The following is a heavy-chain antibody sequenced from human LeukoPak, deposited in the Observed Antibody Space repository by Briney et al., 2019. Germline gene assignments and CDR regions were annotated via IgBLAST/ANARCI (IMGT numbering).Heavy chain of an antibody. CDR2: INPSGGST. CDR3: ARKSTTVTGFDY. J-gene: IGHJ4*02. CDR1: GYTFTSYY. Sequence: ASVKVSCKASGYTFTSYYMHWVRQAPGQGLEWMGIINPSGGSTSYAQKFQGRVTMTRDMSTSTVYMELSSLRSEDTAVYYCARKSTTVTGFDYWGQGTLVTVSS. V-gene: IGHV1-46*01. D-gene: IGHD4-17*01.